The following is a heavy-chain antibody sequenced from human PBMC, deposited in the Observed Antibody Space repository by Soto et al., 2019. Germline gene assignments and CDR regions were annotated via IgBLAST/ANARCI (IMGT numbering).Heavy chain of an antibody. CDR1: GGSTSSGDHY. V-gene: IGHV4-30-4*01. D-gene: IGHD3-10*01. CDR2: IYYSGSP. Sequence: SXTLSLTCSVSGGSTSSGDHYWSWIRQCPGKGLEWIGYIYYSGSPYYNPSLKSRLTISVDTSKNQFSLKLSSVTAADTAVYYCAREVPGDYFDNWGQGTLVTVSS. J-gene: IGHJ4*02. CDR3: AREVPGDYFDN.